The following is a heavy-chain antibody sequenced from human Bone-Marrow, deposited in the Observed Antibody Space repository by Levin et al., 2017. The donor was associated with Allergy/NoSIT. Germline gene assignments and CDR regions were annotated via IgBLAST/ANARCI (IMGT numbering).Heavy chain of an antibody. CDR1: GYTFTTYY. D-gene: IGHD7-27*01. Sequence: GASVKVSCKASGYTFTTYYIHWVRQAPGQGLEWMGIINPSGTTTYYAQKFQGRVTMTRDTSTSTVYMELNSLRSEDTAVYYCARIPLTGADYWGQGTLVTVSS. J-gene: IGHJ4*02. V-gene: IGHV1-46*01. CDR3: ARIPLTGADY. CDR2: INPSGTTT.